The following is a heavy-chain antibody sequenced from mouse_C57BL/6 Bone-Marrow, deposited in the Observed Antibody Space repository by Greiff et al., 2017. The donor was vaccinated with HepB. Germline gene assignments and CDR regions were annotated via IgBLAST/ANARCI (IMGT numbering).Heavy chain of an antibody. V-gene: IGHV1-64*01. CDR2: IHPNSGST. J-gene: IGHJ1*03. D-gene: IGHD1-1*01. Sequence: QVQLQQPGAELVKPGASVKLSCKASGYTFTSYWMHWVKQRPGQGLEWIGMIHPNSGSTNYNEKFKSKATLTVDNSSSTAYMQLSSLTSEDSAVYYCASYYYGVARYWYFDVWGTGTTVTVSS. CDR3: ASYYYGVARYWYFDV. CDR1: GYTFTSYW.